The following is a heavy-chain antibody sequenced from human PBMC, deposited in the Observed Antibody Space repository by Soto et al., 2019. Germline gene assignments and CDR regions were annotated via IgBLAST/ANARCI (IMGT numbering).Heavy chain of an antibody. Sequence: ASVKVSCKASGGSLSTNPISWVRQAPGQGLEWMGGTGSGTGPGNHAQKFQGRLTVTADKSTSTVYMELTNLSSEDTAVYYCARRHSGGFFRFFDSWGHGTLVTVSS. D-gene: IGHD2-15*01. CDR3: ARRHSGGFFRFFDS. CDR1: GGSLSTNP. V-gene: IGHV1-69*06. CDR2: TGSGTGPG. J-gene: IGHJ4*01.